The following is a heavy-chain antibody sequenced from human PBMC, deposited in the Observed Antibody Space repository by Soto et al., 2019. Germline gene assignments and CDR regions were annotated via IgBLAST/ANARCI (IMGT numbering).Heavy chain of an antibody. CDR2: INHSGST. CDR3: ARLRPPSGRLGIAARPLKYYFDY. V-gene: IGHV4-34*01. J-gene: IGHJ4*02. Sequence: SETLSLTCAVYGGSFSGYYWSWIRQPPGKGLEWIGEINHSGSTNYNPSLKSRVTISVDTSKNQFSLKLSSVTAADTAVYYCARLRPPSGRLGIAARPLKYYFDYWGQGTLVTVSS. CDR1: GGSFSGYY. D-gene: IGHD6-6*01.